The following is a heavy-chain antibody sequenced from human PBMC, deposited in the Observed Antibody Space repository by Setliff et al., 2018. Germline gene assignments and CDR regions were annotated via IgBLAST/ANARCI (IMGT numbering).Heavy chain of an antibody. J-gene: IGHJ6*03. V-gene: IGHV4-4*07. CDR2: IYNSGCT. Sequence: PSETLSLTCTVSGGSISSYYWSWIRQPAGKGLEWIGRIYNSGCTNYNPSLKSRVTMSVDTSKNQFSLKLSSVTAADTAVYYCARVGMYYNFWSGYYTYYYYYYMDVWGKGTTVTVSS. CDR3: ARVGMYYNFWSGYYTYYYYYYMDV. CDR1: GGSISSYY. D-gene: IGHD3-3*01.